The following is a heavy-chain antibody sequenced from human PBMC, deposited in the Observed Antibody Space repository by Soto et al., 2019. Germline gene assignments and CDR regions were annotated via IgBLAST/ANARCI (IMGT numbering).Heavy chain of an antibody. CDR3: ARSLTTRTTLLDY. CDR1: GYTLTDNY. Sequence: QVQLVQSGAEVKRPGASVKVSCKASGYTLTDNYMHWVREAPGQGLEWMGWINTNGGTNYAQKFQGRVTMTRDTSISTAYMELSRLRSDDTAVYYCARSLTTRTTLLDYWGQGTLVTVSS. V-gene: IGHV1-2*02. J-gene: IGHJ4*02. D-gene: IGHD4-4*01. CDR2: INTNGGT.